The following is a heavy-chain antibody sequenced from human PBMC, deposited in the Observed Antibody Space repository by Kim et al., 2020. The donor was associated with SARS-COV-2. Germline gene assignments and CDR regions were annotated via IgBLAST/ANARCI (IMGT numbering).Heavy chain of an antibody. J-gene: IGHJ6*02. CDR2: ISAYNGNT. Sequence: ASVKVSCKASGYTFTSYGISWVRQAPGQGLEWMGWISAYNGNTNYAQKLQGRVTMTTDTSTSTAYMELRSLRSDDTAVYYCARGGPTSDILTGPGNYYYYYGMDVWGQGTTVTVSS. CDR3: ARGGPTSDILTGPGNYYYYYGMDV. CDR1: GYTFTSYG. D-gene: IGHD3-9*01. V-gene: IGHV1-18*01.